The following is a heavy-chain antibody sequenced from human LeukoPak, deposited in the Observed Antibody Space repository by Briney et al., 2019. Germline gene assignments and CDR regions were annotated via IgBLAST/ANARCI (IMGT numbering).Heavy chain of an antibody. J-gene: IGHJ5*02. CDR3: ARAGIAARRYWFDP. CDR1: GGSISSYY. D-gene: IGHD6-6*01. CDR2: IYTSGST. V-gene: IGHV4-4*07. Sequence: SETLSLTCTVSGGSISSYYWSWIRQPAGKGLEWIGRIYTSGSTNYNPSLKSRVTMSVDTSKNQFSLKLSSVTAAVTAVYYCARAGIAARRYWFDPWGQGTLVTVSS.